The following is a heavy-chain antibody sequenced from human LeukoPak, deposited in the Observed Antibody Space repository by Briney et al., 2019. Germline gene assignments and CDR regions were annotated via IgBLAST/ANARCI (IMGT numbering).Heavy chain of an antibody. D-gene: IGHD1-26*01. CDR1: GFTFSDYW. V-gene: IGHV3-7*01. J-gene: IGHJ4*02. CDR2: IKQDGSEI. CDR3: ARDKIAGPTTLDY. Sequence: GGSLRLSCAASGFTFSDYWMSWVRQTSEKGLEWVANIKQDGSEIYYVDSVKGRFTISRDNAKKLLYLHMNSLGVDDTAVYYCARDKIAGPTTLDYWGQGTLVTVSS.